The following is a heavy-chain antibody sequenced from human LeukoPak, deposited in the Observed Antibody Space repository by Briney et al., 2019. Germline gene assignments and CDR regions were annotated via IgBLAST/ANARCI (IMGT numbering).Heavy chain of an antibody. D-gene: IGHD3-10*01. CDR1: GFTFSSYW. J-gene: IGHJ4*02. CDR2: INGDGRTT. Sequence: GGSLRLSCAASGFTFSSYWMHWVRQAPGKGLVWVSRINGDGRTTSYADSVKGRFTISRDNAKNTLYLQMNSLRAEDTAVYYCATMGDYWGRGTLVTVSP. CDR3: ATMGDY. V-gene: IGHV3-74*01.